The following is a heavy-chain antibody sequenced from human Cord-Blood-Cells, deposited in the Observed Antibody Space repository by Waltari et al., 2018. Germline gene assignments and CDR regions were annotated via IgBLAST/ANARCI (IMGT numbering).Heavy chain of an antibody. Sequence: QVQLVQSGAEVKKPGVSVKDSCKASGYTSTSYDINWVRQATGKGLEWMGWMKPNSVNTGYAQKCQGRVTMTRNTAISTAYMELSSLRSEDTAVYYCARFPTVAGKALDYWGQGTLVTVSS. CDR3: ARFPTVAGKALDY. V-gene: IGHV1-8*01. CDR1: GYTSTSYD. D-gene: IGHD6-19*01. CDR2: MKPNSVNT. J-gene: IGHJ4*02.